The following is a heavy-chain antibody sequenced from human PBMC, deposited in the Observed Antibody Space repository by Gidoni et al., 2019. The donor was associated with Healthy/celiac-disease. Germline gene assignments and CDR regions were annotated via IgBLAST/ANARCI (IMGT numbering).Heavy chain of an antibody. Sequence: EVQLVESGGGLVKPGGSLRLSCAASGFTFRSYSMNWVRQAPGKGLEGVSSISSSSSYIYYADSVKGRFTISRDNAKNSLYLQMNSLRAEDTAVYYCARDSSSTSSLRLYGMDVWGQGTTVTVSS. D-gene: IGHD2-2*01. CDR3: ARDSSSTSSLRLYGMDV. V-gene: IGHV3-21*01. CDR2: ISSSSSYI. J-gene: IGHJ6*02. CDR1: GFTFRSYS.